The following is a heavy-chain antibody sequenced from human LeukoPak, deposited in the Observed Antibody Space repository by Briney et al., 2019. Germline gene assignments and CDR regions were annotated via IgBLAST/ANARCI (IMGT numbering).Heavy chain of an antibody. CDR3: ARHSITMVRGVRGFDP. CDR2: INHSGST. D-gene: IGHD3-10*01. Sequence: PSETLSLTCAVYGGSFSGYYWSWIRQPPGKGLEWIGEINHSGSTNYNPSLKSRVTISVDTSKNQFSLKLSSVTAADTAVYYCARHSITMVRGVRGFDPWGQGTLVTVSS. J-gene: IGHJ5*02. V-gene: IGHV4-34*01. CDR1: GGSFSGYY.